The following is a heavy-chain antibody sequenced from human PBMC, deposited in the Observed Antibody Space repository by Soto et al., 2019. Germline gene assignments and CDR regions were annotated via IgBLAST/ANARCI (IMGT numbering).Heavy chain of an antibody. CDR2: IYYSGST. Sequence: PSETLSVTWTVSGGSISSYYWGWIRQPPGKGLERIGYIYYSGSTNYNPSLKSRVTISVDTSKNQFSLKLSSVTAADTAVYYCARSPARPYYYDSSGYPEWFQHWGQGTLVTSPQ. J-gene: IGHJ1*01. D-gene: IGHD3-22*01. V-gene: IGHV4-59*01. CDR3: ARSPARPYYYDSSGYPEWFQH. CDR1: GGSISSYY.